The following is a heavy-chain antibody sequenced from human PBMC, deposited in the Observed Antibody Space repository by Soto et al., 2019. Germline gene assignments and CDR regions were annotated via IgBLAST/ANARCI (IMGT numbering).Heavy chain of an antibody. CDR1: GFTFSSYS. CDR3: ASDRSSPPYCSSPSCPGGWFDP. D-gene: IGHD2-2*01. J-gene: IGHJ5*02. CDR2: ISSSSSTI. V-gene: IGHV3-48*02. Sequence: EVQLVESGGGLVQPGGSLRLSCAASGFTFSSYSMNWVRQAPGKGLEWVSYISSSSSTIYYADSVKGRFTISRDNAKSSLYLQMNSLRDEDTAGYYCASDRSSPPYCSSPSCPGGWFDPWGQGTLVTVSS.